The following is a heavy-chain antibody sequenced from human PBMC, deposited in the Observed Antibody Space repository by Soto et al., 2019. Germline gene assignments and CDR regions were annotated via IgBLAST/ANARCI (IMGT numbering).Heavy chain of an antibody. CDR2: TYFRSKWYN. CDR3: AKGDNLGPKTGYAFDP. V-gene: IGHV6-1*01. J-gene: IGHJ5*02. CDR1: GDSVSSDSAA. Sequence: SQTLSLTCAISGDSVSSDSAAWNWIRQSPSRGLEWLGRTYFRSKWYNDYAVSVKSRIIINPDTSNNQFSLQLNSVTPEDTAVYFCAKGDNLGPKTGYAFDPWGQGIMVTVSS. D-gene: IGHD5-12*01.